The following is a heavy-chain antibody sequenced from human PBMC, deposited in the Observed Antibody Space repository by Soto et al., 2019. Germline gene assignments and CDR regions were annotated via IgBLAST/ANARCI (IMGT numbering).Heavy chain of an antibody. Sequence: ASVKVSCKASGYTFTSYAMHWVRQAPGQRLEWMGRINAGNGNTSYAQKFQGRVTMTRDTSTSTVYMELSSLRSEDTAVYYCARSDSYGSSGGFAPWGQGTLVTVSS. J-gene: IGHJ5*02. CDR2: INAGNGNT. V-gene: IGHV1-3*01. CDR3: ARSDSYGSSGGFAP. CDR1: GYTFTSYA. D-gene: IGHD5-18*01.